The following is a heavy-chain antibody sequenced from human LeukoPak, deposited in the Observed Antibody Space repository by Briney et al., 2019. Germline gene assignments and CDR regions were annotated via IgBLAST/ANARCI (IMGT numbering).Heavy chain of an antibody. D-gene: IGHD3-16*01. CDR1: GYTLTDYY. V-gene: IGHV1-2*02. Sequence: ASVKVSCKASGYTLTDYYLHWVRQAPGHGLKWMGWINPNSGATHYAQSFQARVTMTRDASIGSGYMELTGLESADTAVYYCARGRRILGGPENAGDFFDFWGQGSLVTVSS. CDR3: ARGRRILGGPENAGDFFDF. J-gene: IGHJ4*01. CDR2: INPNSGAT.